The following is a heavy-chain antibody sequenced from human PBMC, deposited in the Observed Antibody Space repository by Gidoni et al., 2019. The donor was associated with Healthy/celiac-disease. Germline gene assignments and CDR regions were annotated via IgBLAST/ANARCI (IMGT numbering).Heavy chain of an antibody. CDR1: GGTFSSYA. D-gene: IGHD2-15*01. V-gene: IGHV1-69*01. Sequence: QVQLVQSGAEVKKPGSSVKVSCKASGGTFSSYAISWVRQAPGQGLEWMGGIIPIFGTANYAQKFQGRVTITADESTSTAYMELSSLRSEDTAVYYCARDRGYCSGGSCFTYFDYWGQGTLVTVSS. J-gene: IGHJ4*02. CDR2: IIPIFGTA. CDR3: ARDRGYCSGGSCFTYFDY.